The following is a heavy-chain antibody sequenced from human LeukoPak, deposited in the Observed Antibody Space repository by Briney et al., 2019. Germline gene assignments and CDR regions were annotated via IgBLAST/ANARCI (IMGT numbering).Heavy chain of an antibody. J-gene: IGHJ3*02. Sequence: GGSLRLSCAASGFSFSDYAMSWVRQAPGKGLGWVSGFSESFSGSGGKTHSADSVKGRFTISRDNSKKMLYLQMNSLRGDDTAVYFCAKGKINHEGAFDIWGQGTLVTVSS. CDR2: FSESFSGSGGKT. CDR3: AKGKINHEGAFDI. V-gene: IGHV3-23*01. CDR1: GFSFSDYA.